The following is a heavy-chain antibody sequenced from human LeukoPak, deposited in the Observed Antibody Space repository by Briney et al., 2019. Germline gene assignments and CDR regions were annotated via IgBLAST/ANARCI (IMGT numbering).Heavy chain of an antibody. CDR2: ISYDGSNK. D-gene: IGHD3-9*01. V-gene: IGHV3-30*03. CDR1: GFTFSSYG. Sequence: GGSLRLSCAASGFTFSSYGMHWVRQAPGKGLEWVAVISYDGSNKYYAGSVKGRFTISRDNSKNTLYLQMNSLRAEDTAVYYCAGQIRVRYFDSWGQGTLVTVSS. CDR3: AGQIRVRYFDS. J-gene: IGHJ4*02.